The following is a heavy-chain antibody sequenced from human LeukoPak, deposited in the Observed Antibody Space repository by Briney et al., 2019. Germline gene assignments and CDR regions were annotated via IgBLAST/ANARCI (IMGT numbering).Heavy chain of an antibody. V-gene: IGHV3-74*01. CDR2: ISHDGII. J-gene: IGHJ4*02. CDR1: GFTFSSYV. Sequence: GGSLRLSCETAGFTFSSYVMHWVRRTPGKGLVWVSRISHDGIISYADSVKGRLTISRDNAKNTLTLQMNSLRVEDTAVYFCARDWVYKIDYWGRGTLVTVSS. CDR3: ARDWVYKIDY. D-gene: IGHD5-24*01.